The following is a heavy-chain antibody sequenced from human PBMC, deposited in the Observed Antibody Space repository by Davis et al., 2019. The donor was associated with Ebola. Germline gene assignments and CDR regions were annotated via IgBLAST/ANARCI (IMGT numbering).Heavy chain of an antibody. CDR2: VNGDGTQT. Sequence: LSLTCAGSGFNFNNFFMHWLRQVPGKGLVWVSRVNGDGTQTTYADSVKGRFTISRDNSKNTVYLQMNNLRAEDTAIYYCARDRRDVVVVVPGNYFDSWGQGILVSVSS. CDR3: ARDRRDVVVVVPGNYFDS. D-gene: IGHD2-15*01. CDR1: GFNFNNFF. V-gene: IGHV3-74*03. J-gene: IGHJ4*02.